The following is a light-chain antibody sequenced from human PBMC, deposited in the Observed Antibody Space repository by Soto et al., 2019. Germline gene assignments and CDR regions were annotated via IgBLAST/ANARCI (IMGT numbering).Light chain of an antibody. CDR3: QQYNNWPPSIT. V-gene: IGKV3-15*01. J-gene: IGKJ5*01. CDR1: QCVSSN. Sequence: EIVMTQSPATLSVSPGERATLSCRASQCVSSNLAWYQQKPGQAPRRLIYGASTRATGIPARFSGSGSGTEFTLTISSLQSEDFAVYYCQQYNNWPPSITFGQGTRLEIK. CDR2: GAS.